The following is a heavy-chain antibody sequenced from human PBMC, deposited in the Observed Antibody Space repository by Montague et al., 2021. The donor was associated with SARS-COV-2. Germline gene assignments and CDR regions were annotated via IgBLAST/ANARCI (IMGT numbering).Heavy chain of an antibody. Sequence: SLRLSCATSGFNFNDYTMHWVRQAPGKGLEWVGVISYEGSKQFYADSVQGRFIISRDSSSSTLFLQMNSLRPEDTATYYCARGGMLFIATIRRGCDHWGQGTLVTVSS. CDR3: ARGGMLFIATIRRGCDH. CDR2: ISYEGSKQ. J-gene: IGHJ4*02. V-gene: IGHV3-30*14. D-gene: IGHD5-24*01. CDR1: GFNFNDYT.